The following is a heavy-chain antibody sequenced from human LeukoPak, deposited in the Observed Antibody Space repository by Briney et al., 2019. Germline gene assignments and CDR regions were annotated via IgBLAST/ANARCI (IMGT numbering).Heavy chain of an antibody. CDR3: ARTLRNSYYFDY. V-gene: IGHV3-21*01. D-gene: IGHD6-6*01. CDR2: ISSSSNYI. Sequence: KPGGSLRLSCAASGFTFSSYAMNWVRQAPGKGLEWVSSISSSSNYIYYADSLKGRFTISRDNAKNSLYLQMNSLRGDDTAVYYCARTLRNSYYFDYWGQGTLVTVSS. J-gene: IGHJ4*02. CDR1: GFTFSSYA.